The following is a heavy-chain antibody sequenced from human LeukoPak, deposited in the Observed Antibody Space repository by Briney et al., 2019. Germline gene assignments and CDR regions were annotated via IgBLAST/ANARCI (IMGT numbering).Heavy chain of an antibody. CDR3: ARERLRWNYVTVSDY. CDR1: GFTFSSYA. J-gene: IGHJ4*02. V-gene: IGHV3-30*04. Sequence: QAGGSLRLSRAASGFTFSSYAMHWVRQAPGKGLEWVAVISYDGSNKYYADSVKGRFTISRDNSKNTLYLQMNSLRAEDTAVYYCARERLRWNYVTVSDYWGQGTLVTVSS. CDR2: ISYDGSNK. D-gene: IGHD1-7*01.